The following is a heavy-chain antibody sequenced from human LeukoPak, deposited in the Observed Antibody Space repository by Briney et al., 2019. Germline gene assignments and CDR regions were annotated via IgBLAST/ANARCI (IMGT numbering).Heavy chain of an antibody. D-gene: IGHD6-19*01. Sequence: GGSLRLSCAASGFTFSSYSMNWVRQAPGKGLEWVSYISSSSSTIYYADSVKGRFTISRDNAKNSLYLQMNSLRAEDTALYYCAKDGSGWYFDYWGQGTLVTVSS. J-gene: IGHJ4*02. V-gene: IGHV3-48*04. CDR3: AKDGSGWYFDY. CDR1: GFTFSSYS. CDR2: ISSSSSTI.